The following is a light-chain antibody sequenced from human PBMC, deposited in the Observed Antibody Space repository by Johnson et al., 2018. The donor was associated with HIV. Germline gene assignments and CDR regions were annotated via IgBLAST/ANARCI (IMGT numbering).Light chain of an antibody. Sequence: QSVLTQPPSVSAAPGQKVTISCSASSSNIVNIYISWYQHLPGTAPKLLIYDNHKRPSGIPDRFSGSKSGTSATLGITGLQTGDEADYYCRTWDSSLRSGFFGTGTKVTVL. CDR1: SSNIVNIY. CDR3: RTWDSSLRSGF. J-gene: IGLJ1*01. V-gene: IGLV1-51*01. CDR2: DNH.